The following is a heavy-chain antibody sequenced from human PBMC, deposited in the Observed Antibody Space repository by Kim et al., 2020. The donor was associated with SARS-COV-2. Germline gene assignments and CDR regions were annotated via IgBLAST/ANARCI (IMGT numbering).Heavy chain of an antibody. CDR3: ARGGYYYDSSGYYLFDY. Sequence: VKGRFTISRDNSKNTLYLQMGSLRAEDMAVYYCARGGYYYDSSGYYLFDYWGQGTLVTVSS. J-gene: IGHJ4*02. V-gene: IGHV3-64*01. D-gene: IGHD3-22*01.